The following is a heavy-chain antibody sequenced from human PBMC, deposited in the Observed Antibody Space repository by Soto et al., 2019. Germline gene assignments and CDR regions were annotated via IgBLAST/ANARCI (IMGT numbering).Heavy chain of an antibody. J-gene: IGHJ4*02. CDR1: GFTFSSYA. Sequence: PGGSLRLSCAASGFTFSSYAMSWVRQAPGKGLEWVSAISGSGGSTYYADSVKGRFTISRDNSKNTLYLQMNSLRAEDTAVYYCAKDIVDLSGYYYDSSGSYDYWGQGTLVTVSS. CDR2: ISGSGGST. CDR3: AKDIVDLSGYYYDSSGSYDY. V-gene: IGHV3-23*01. D-gene: IGHD3-22*01.